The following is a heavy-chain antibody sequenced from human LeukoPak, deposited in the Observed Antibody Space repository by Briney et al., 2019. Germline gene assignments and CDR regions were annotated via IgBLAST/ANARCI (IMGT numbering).Heavy chain of an antibody. D-gene: IGHD2-15*01. Sequence: PGGSLRLSCAASGFTFSSYSMNWVRQAPGKGLEWVSSISSSSSYIYYADSVKGRFTISRDNAKNSLYLQMNSLRAEDTAVYYCARVGYCSGGSCYSLDYRGQGTLVTVSS. J-gene: IGHJ4*02. CDR1: GFTFSSYS. CDR2: ISSSSSYI. CDR3: ARVGYCSGGSCYSLDY. V-gene: IGHV3-21*01.